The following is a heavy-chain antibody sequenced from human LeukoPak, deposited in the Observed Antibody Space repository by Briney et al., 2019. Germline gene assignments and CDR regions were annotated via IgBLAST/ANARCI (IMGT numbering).Heavy chain of an antibody. CDR2: INPNSGGT. Sequence: APVKVSCKASGYTFTGYYMHWVRQAPGQGLEWMGWINPNSGGTNYAQKFQGRVTMTRHTSISTAYMELSRLRSDDTAVYYCARVRVGVVPAAIYDYWGQGTLVTVSS. D-gene: IGHD2-2*02. J-gene: IGHJ4*02. CDR1: GYTFTGYY. V-gene: IGHV1-2*02. CDR3: ARVRVGVVPAAIYDY.